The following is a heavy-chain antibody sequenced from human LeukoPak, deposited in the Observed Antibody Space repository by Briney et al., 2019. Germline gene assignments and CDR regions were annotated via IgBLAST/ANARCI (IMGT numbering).Heavy chain of an antibody. Sequence: GGSLRLSCAAPGFTVSSKYMSWVRQAPGKGLEWVSVIFSGDNTYYADSVKGRFTISRDNSKNTLYLQMNSLRAEDTAVYYCARDFGRGYCSSTSCYGWFDPWGQGTLVTVSS. CDR1: GFTVSSKY. CDR2: IFSGDNT. V-gene: IGHV3-66*02. D-gene: IGHD2-2*01. J-gene: IGHJ5*02. CDR3: ARDFGRGYCSSTSCYGWFDP.